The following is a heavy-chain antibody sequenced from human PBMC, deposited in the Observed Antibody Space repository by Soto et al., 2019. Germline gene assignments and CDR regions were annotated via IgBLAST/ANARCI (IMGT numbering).Heavy chain of an antibody. D-gene: IGHD4-17*01. V-gene: IGHV2-5*02. CDR2: IYWDDDK. J-gene: IGHJ4*02. CDR1: GFSLTTSGVG. CDR3: THVRTTVTTK. Sequence: QITLKESGPTLVKPTQTLTLTCTFSGFSLTTSGVGVGWIRQPPGKALEWLALIYWDDDKRYSPSLKSRLTLTKDTSKNQMVLRMTNMDPVDTATYYCTHVRTTVTTKWGQGTLVTVSS.